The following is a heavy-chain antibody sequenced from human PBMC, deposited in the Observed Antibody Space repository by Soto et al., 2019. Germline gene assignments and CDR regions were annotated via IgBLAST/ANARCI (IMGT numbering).Heavy chain of an antibody. CDR3: ARLYLERRFDC. J-gene: IGHJ4*02. D-gene: IGHD1-1*01. CDR2: IYYSGST. CDR1: GVSISSYY. Sequence: PSETLSLTCTVSGVSISSYYWSWIRQPPGKGLEWIGYIYYSGSTNYNPSLKSRVTISVDTSKNQFSLKLSSVTAADTAVYYCARLYLERRFDCWGQGTLVTVSS. V-gene: IGHV4-59*08.